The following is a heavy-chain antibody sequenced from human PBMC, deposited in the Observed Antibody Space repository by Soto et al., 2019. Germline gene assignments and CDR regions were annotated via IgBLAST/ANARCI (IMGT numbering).Heavy chain of an antibody. V-gene: IGHV3-15*01. J-gene: IGHJ5*02. Sequence: EVQLVESGGGLVKPGGSLRLSCAASGFTFSNAWMNWVRQGPGTGLEWVGRSKSKTDGGTTDYAAPVRGRFSISRDDSKNTLYLQINSLKTEDTAVYYCTTDLTAVPGSGGKKRFDPWGQGTLVTVSS. CDR2: SKSKTDGGTT. D-gene: IGHD6-19*01. CDR3: TTDLTAVPGSGGKKRFDP. CDR1: GFTFSNAW.